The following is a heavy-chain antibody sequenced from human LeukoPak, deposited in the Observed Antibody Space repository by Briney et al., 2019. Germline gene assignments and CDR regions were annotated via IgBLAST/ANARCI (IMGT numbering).Heavy chain of an antibody. CDR3: ARDRGVAYCGGDCYSERGDNWFDP. J-gene: IGHJ5*02. D-gene: IGHD2-21*02. CDR1: GGSISSGGYY. Sequence: SETLSLTCTVSGGSISSGGYYWSWIRQHPGKGLEWIGYIYYSGSTNYNPSLKSRVTISVDTSKNQFSLKLSSVTAADTAVYYCARDRGVAYCGGDCYSERGDNWFDPWGQGTLVTVSS. CDR2: IYYSGST. V-gene: IGHV4-61*08.